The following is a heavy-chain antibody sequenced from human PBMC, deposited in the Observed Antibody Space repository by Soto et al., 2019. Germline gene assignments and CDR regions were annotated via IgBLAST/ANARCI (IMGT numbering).Heavy chain of an antibody. D-gene: IGHD6-13*01. V-gene: IGHV4-39*01. CDR3: ARQEFRLGIAAAGTRDYYYGMDV. CDR2: IYYSGST. Sequence: PSETLSLTCTVSGGSISSSSYYWGWIRQPPGKGLEWIGSIYYSGSTYYNPSLKSRVTISVDTSKNQFSLKLSSVTAADTAVYYCARQEFRLGIAAAGTRDYYYGMDVWGQGTTVTVSS. J-gene: IGHJ6*02. CDR1: GGSISSSSYY.